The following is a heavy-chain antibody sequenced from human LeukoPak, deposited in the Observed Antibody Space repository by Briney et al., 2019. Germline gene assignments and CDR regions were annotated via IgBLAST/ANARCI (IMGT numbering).Heavy chain of an antibody. V-gene: IGHV3-21*01. CDR2: ISSSSSYI. Sequence: GDSLRLSCAASGFTFTKYWMTWVRQVPGKGLEWVSSISSSSSYIYYADSVKGRFTISRDNAKNSLYLQMNSLRAEDTAVYYCARGQMATIYYYYYGMDVWGQGTTVTVSS. CDR1: GFTFTKYW. CDR3: ARGQMATIYYYYYGMDV. J-gene: IGHJ6*02. D-gene: IGHD5-24*01.